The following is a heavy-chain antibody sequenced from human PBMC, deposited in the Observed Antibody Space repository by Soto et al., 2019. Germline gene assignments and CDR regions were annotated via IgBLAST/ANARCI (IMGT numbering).Heavy chain of an antibody. V-gene: IGHV3-33*01. CDR1: GTIFSGYG. D-gene: IGHD1-26*01. J-gene: IGHJ4*02. CDR2: IRSDGSNI. CDR3: ARDGVGATTYFGYLDY. Sequence: QEQLVQSGGAVVQPGRSLRLSCTTSGTIFSGYGMHWVRQAPGKGLEWVALIRSDGSNIQYADSVKGRFTISRDNSRKILYLQMDSLRADDTDVYYCARDGVGATTYFGYLDYWGQGAPVTVSS.